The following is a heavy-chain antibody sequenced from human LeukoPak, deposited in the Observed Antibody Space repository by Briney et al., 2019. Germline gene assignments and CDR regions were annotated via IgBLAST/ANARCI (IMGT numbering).Heavy chain of an antibody. J-gene: IGHJ5*02. CDR1: GGSISSSSYY. CDR3: AREGPLWFGELLWGDNWFDP. V-gene: IGHV4-39*02. CDR2: IYYSGST. D-gene: IGHD3-10*01. Sequence: SETLSLTCTVSGGSISSSSYYWGWIRQPPGKGLEWIGSIYYSGSTYYNPSLKSRVTISVDTSKNQFSLKLSSVTAADTAVYYCAREGPLWFGELLWGDNWFDPWGQGTLVTVSS.